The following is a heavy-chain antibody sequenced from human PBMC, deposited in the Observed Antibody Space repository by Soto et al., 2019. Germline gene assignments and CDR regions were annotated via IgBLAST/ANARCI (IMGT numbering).Heavy chain of an antibody. J-gene: IGHJ3*02. Sequence: GGSLRLSCAASGFTFSSYWMSWVRQAPGKGLEWVANIKQDGSEKYYVDSVKGRFTISRDNAKNSLYLQMNSLRAEDTAVYYYARPPYSSGWSDAFDIWGQGTMVTLS. V-gene: IGHV3-7*01. CDR2: IKQDGSEK. CDR3: ARPPYSSGWSDAFDI. D-gene: IGHD6-19*01. CDR1: GFTFSSYW.